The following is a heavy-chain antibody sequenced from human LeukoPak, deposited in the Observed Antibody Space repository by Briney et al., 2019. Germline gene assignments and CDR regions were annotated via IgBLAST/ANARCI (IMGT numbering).Heavy chain of an antibody. CDR1: GGSISSYY. CDR3: ARDSSPDYDILTGYPLGV. V-gene: IGHV4-4*07. Sequence: KPSETLSLTCTVSGGSISSYYWSWIRQPAGKGLEWIGRIYTSGSTNYNPSLKSRVTISVDTSKNQFSLKLSSVTAADTAVYYCARDSSPDYDILTGYPLGVWGKGTTVTVSS. J-gene: IGHJ6*04. D-gene: IGHD3-9*01. CDR2: IYTSGST.